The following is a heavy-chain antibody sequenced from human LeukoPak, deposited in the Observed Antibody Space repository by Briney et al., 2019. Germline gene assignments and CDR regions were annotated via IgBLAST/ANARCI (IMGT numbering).Heavy chain of an antibody. V-gene: IGHV3-23*01. CDR1: GFTFSSHA. D-gene: IGHD3-3*01. J-gene: IGHJ4*02. Sequence: GGSLRLSCAASGFTFSSHAMGWVRQAPGKGLEWVSAIGGSGGSTYYADSVKGRFTISRDNSKNTLYLQMNSLRAEDTVLYYCARDPGVVAFHYFDYWGQGTLVTVSS. CDR3: ARDPGVVAFHYFDY. CDR2: IGGSGGST.